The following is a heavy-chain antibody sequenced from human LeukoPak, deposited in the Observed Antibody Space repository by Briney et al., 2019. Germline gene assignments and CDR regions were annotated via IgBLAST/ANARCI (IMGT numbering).Heavy chain of an antibody. Sequence: PGGSLRLSCEASGFTLSGYWMSWVRQAPGKGLEWVANIKEDGSEKFYVDSVKGRFTISKDNAKNTLYLQMNSLRAEDTAVFFCARCVFGPNTRNWFFGLRGRGTLVTVSS. CDR3: ARCVFGPNTRNWFFGL. V-gene: IGHV3-7*05. CDR1: GFTLSGYW. J-gene: IGHJ2*01. CDR2: IKEDGSEK. D-gene: IGHD5/OR15-5a*01.